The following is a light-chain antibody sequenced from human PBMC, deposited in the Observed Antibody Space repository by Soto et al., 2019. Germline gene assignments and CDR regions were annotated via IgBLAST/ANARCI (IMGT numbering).Light chain of an antibody. CDR3: QQRSNWQIT. J-gene: IGKJ5*01. Sequence: ESVLTQSPGTLSLSPGERATLSCRASQSVSSSHLGWYQKKPGQAPRLLIYGGSYRATGIPDRFTGSGSGTDFTLTISSLEPDDFAVYYCQQRSNWQITFGQGTRLEIK. CDR2: GGS. V-gene: IGKV3D-20*02. CDR1: QSVSSSH.